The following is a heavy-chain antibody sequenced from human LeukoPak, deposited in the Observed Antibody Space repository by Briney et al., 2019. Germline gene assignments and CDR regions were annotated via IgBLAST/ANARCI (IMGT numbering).Heavy chain of an antibody. V-gene: IGHV3-53*01. CDR2: IYSDGTS. J-gene: IGHJ6*02. CDR1: GFIVSSKY. Sequence: GGSLRLSCVASGFIVSSKYMSWVRQAPGKGLEWVSIIYSDGTSYYADSVKGRFTISRDNSRNTLYLQMNSLRPEDTALYYCAKDIEAAAGSYYYYGMDVWGQGTTVTVSS. CDR3: AKDIEAAAGSYYYYGMDV. D-gene: IGHD6-13*01.